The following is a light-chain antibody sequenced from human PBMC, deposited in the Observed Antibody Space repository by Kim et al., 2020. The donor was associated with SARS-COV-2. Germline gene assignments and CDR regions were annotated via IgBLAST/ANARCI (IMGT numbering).Light chain of an antibody. CDR1: QSVSSN. CDR3: QQYNNWPQT. Sequence: GSPGERATLSCRASQSVSSNLAWYQQKPGQAPRLLIYGASTRATGIPARFSGSGSGTEFTLTISSLQSEDFAVYYCQQYNNWPQTFGQGTKVDIK. CDR2: GAS. V-gene: IGKV3-15*01. J-gene: IGKJ1*01.